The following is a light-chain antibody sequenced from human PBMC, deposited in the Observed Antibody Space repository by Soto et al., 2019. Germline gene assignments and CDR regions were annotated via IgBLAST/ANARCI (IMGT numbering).Light chain of an antibody. CDR1: QGISTL. CDR2: AAS. CDR3: QQANTFPFT. J-gene: IGKJ3*01. Sequence: IQLTQSPSSLSASVGDRVTITCRASQGISTLLAWYQQKPGKAPNLLIYAASHLHSGVPSRFSGSGSGTDFTLTISSLQPEDFATYFCQQANTFPFTFGPGTKVDIK. V-gene: IGKV1-12*01.